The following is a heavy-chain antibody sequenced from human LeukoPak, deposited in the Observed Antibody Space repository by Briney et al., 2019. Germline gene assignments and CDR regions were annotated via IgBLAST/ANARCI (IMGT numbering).Heavy chain of an antibody. J-gene: IGHJ6*02. CDR3: ARDRDNSGWSTGGYYYYYGMDV. CDR2: IYSGGST. D-gene: IGHD6-19*01. V-gene: IGHV3-66*01. Sequence: GGSLRLSCAASGFTVSSNFMSWFRQAPGKGWEGVSVIYSGGSTYYADSVKGRFTISRDNSKNTLYLQMNSLRAEVTAVYYCARDRDNSGWSTGGYYYYYGMDVWGQGTTVTVSS. CDR1: GFTVSSNF.